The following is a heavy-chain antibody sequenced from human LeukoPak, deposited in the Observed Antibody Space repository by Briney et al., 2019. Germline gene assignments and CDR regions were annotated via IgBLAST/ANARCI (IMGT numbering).Heavy chain of an antibody. J-gene: IGHJ5*02. CDR2: INHSGST. Sequence: SETLSLTCAVYGGSFSGYYWSWIRQPPGKGLEWSGEINHSGSTNYNPTLRSRVTISVDTYKNQFSTNLSSVTAADTAVSYCARGGGRRWFDPWGQGTLVTASS. V-gene: IGHV4-34*01. D-gene: IGHD3-16*01. CDR1: GGSFSGYY. CDR3: ARGGGRRWFDP.